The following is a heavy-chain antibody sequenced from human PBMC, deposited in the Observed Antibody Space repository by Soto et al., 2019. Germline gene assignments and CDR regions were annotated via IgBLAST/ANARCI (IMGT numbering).Heavy chain of an antibody. CDR2: IIPIFGTA. Sequence: QVQLVQSGAEVKKPGSSVKVSCKASGGTFSSYAISWVRQAPGQGLEWMGGIIPIFGTANYAQKFQGRVTITADESTSTASMELSSLRSEDTAVYYCARGGSYYVRGDDAFDIWGQGTMVTVSS. CDR1: GGTFSSYA. D-gene: IGHD1-26*01. CDR3: ARGGSYYVRGDDAFDI. V-gene: IGHV1-69*01. J-gene: IGHJ3*02.